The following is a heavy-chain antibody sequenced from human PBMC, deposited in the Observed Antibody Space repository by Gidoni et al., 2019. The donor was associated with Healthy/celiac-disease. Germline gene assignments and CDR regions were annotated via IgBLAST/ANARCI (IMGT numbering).Heavy chain of an antibody. CDR2: INHSGRT. V-gene: IGHV4-34*01. CDR1: GGSFSGYY. D-gene: IGHD5-18*01. J-gene: IGHJ3*02. Sequence: QVQLQQWGSGLLKPSETLSLTCAVYGGSFSGYYWSWIRQPPGKGLEWIGEINHSGRTNYNPSLKSRVTISVDTSKNQFSLKLSSVTAADTAVYYCARGSRRGYSSKAFDIWGQGTMVTVSS. CDR3: ARGSRRGYSSKAFDI.